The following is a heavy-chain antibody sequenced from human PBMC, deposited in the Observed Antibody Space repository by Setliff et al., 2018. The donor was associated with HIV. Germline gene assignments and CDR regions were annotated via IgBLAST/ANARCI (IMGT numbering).Heavy chain of an antibody. CDR1: GGSFSGYY. J-gene: IGHJ6*03. CDR3: ASEAWTSYRSSSGYYYYYMDV. V-gene: IGHV4-34*01. CDR2: INHSGST. Sequence: PSETLSLTCAVYGGSFSGYYWSWIRQPPGKGLEWIGEINHSGSTNYNPSLKSRVTISVDTSKNQFFLKLSSVTAADTAVYYCASEAWTSYRSSSGYYYYYMDVWGKGTTVTVSS. D-gene: IGHD6-6*01.